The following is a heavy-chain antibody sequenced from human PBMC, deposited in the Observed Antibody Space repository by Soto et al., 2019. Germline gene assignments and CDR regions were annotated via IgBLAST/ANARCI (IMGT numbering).Heavy chain of an antibody. CDR2: ISAHNGNT. V-gene: IGHV1-18*01. CDR3: ARGRSGDY. J-gene: IGHJ4*02. CDR1: GYAFTTYG. Sequence: QVHLVQSGAEVKKPGASVKVSCKGSGYAFTTYGITWVRQAPGQGLEWMGWISAHNGNTNYAQKLQGRVTVTGETSTSTAYMALRSLRSDDTAVYYCARGRSGDYWGQGDLVTVSS.